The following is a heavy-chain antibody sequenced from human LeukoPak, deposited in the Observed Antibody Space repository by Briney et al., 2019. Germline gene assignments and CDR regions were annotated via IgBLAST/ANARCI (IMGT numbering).Heavy chain of an antibody. CDR3: ARDRWCTN. J-gene: IGHJ4*02. Sequence: PGGSLRLSCAASGFTFSSYEMNWVRQAPGKGLEWVSYISSSGNNIYYADSVNGRFTISRDNAKNSLYLQMNSLRAEDTAVYYCARDRWCTNWGQGTLVTVSS. CDR1: GFTFSSYE. V-gene: IGHV3-48*03. D-gene: IGHD2-8*02. CDR2: ISSSGNNI.